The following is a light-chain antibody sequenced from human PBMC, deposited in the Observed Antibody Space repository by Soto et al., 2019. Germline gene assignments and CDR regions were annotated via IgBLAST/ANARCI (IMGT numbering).Light chain of an antibody. V-gene: IGLV1-40*01. CDR3: QSFDSSLSGHVV. Sequence: QSVLTQPTSVSGAPGQRVTISCTGSSSNIGTGYDVHWYQQLPGTAPKLLIYDDTNRPSGVPDRFSASKSGTSASLAITGLQAEDEADYYCQSFDSSLSGHVVFGGGTQLTVL. J-gene: IGLJ2*01. CDR1: SSNIGTGYD. CDR2: DDT.